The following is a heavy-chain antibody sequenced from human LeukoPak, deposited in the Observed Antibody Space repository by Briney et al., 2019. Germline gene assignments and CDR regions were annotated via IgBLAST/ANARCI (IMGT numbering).Heavy chain of an antibody. D-gene: IGHD3-10*01. CDR2: INTDGSST. Sequence: GGSLRLSCAASGFIFSSYWMHWVRHAPGKGLVWVSRINTDGSSTSYADSVKGRFTISRDNAKNSLYLQMSSLRAEDTAVYYCARGFGELLSYYYYYMDVWGKGTTVTIS. V-gene: IGHV3-74*01. CDR3: ARGFGELLSYYYYYMDV. CDR1: GFIFSSYW. J-gene: IGHJ6*03.